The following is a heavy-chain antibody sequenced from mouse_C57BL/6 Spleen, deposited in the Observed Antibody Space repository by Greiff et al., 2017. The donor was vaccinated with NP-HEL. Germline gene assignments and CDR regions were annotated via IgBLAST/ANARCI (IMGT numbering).Heavy chain of an antibody. CDR1: GYTFTDYT. D-gene: IGHD4-1*01. J-gene: IGHJ4*01. V-gene: IGHV1-78*01. Sequence: VQLQQSDAELVKPGASVKISCKVSGYTFTDYTIHWMKQRPGQGLEWIGYIYPRDGSTKYNEKFKGKATLTADKSSSTAYMQLNSLAAEDSAVYVCASGRGGCPMDYWGQGTSVTVSS. CDR2: IYPRDGST. CDR3: ASGRGGCPMDY.